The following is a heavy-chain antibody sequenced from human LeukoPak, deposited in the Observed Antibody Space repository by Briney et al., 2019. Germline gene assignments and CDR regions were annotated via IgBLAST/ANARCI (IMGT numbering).Heavy chain of an antibody. V-gene: IGHV5-51*01. CDR3: ARVRSGDYSEDAFDI. J-gene: IGHJ3*02. Sequence: GESLKISCKDSGNSFASSWIGWVRQMPGKGLDWMGIIYPGDSDSRYSASFQGQVTISADKSIRTAYLQWSSLKASDTAMYYCARVRSGDYSEDAFDIWGQGTMVTVSS. CDR1: GNSFASSW. D-gene: IGHD1-26*01. CDR2: IYPGDSDS.